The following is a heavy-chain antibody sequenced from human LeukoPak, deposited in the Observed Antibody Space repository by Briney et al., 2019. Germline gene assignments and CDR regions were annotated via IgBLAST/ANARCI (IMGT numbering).Heavy chain of an antibody. CDR2: INMYTANP. CDR3: ARHDNDDDFDY. D-gene: IGHD3-16*01. V-gene: IGHV7-4-1*02. Sequence: ASVKVSCKASGYTFTRYAINWLRQAPGQGLEWMGWINMYTANPAYAHVFTERFVFSLHTSVTTAYLQISNLKTEDTAVYYCARHDNDDDFDYWGQGTLVTVSS. CDR1: GYTFTRYA. J-gene: IGHJ4*02.